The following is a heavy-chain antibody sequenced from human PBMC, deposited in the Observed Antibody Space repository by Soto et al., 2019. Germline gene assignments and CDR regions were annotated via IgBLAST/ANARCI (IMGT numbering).Heavy chain of an antibody. J-gene: IGHJ6*02. CDR1: GFSFSSCT. Sequence: GGSLRLSCAASGFSFSSCTMNWVRQAPGKGLEWVSSIGTTSNYIYYADSVKGRFTISRDNAKNSLYLQMNSLRAEDTAVYYCASVIGTYYYHYYGMDVWGQGTTVTVSS. CDR2: IGTTSNYI. V-gene: IGHV3-21*01. D-gene: IGHD1-26*01. CDR3: ASVIGTYYYHYYGMDV.